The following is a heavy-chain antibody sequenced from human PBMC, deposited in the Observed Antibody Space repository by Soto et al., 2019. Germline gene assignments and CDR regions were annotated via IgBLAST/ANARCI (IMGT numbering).Heavy chain of an antibody. J-gene: IGHJ6*02. V-gene: IGHV4-30-4*01. Sequence: SETLSLTCTVSDDSISSGNQYWSWIRKPPGKGLEWIGYIFSSGTTYYNPSLKSRLTMSLDTSQNQFSLKLNSVTDADTAVYYCARVPSPFDYYYAMDVWGQGTTVTVSS. CDR1: DDSISSGNQY. CDR3: ARVPSPFDYYYAMDV. D-gene: IGHD3-16*01. CDR2: IFSSGTT.